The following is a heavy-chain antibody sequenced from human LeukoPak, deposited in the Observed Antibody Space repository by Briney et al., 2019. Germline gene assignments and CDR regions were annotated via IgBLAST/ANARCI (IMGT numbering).Heavy chain of an antibody. CDR2: IYYSGST. CDR3: ARDAHYYDSSGSTEFDY. Sequence: SETLSLTRTVSGGSISSSSYYWGWIRQPPGKGLEWIGSIYYSGSTYYNPSLKSRVTISVDTSKNQFSLKLSSVTAADTAVYYCARDAHYYDSSGSTEFDYWGQGTLVTVSS. J-gene: IGHJ4*02. V-gene: IGHV4-39*07. CDR1: GGSISSSSYY. D-gene: IGHD3-22*01.